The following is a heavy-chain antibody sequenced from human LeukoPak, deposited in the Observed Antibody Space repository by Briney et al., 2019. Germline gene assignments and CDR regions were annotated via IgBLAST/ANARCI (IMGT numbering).Heavy chain of an antibody. CDR1: GYSISSGYY. D-gene: IGHD2-15*01. CDR2: IYHSGST. CDR3: ARHASCSGDSCYPSWYYYYGMDV. Sequence: SETLSLTCTVSGYSISSGYYWGWIRQPPGKGLEWIGSIYHSGSTYYNPSLKSRVTISVDTSKNQFSLKLSSVTAADTAVYYCARHASCSGDSCYPSWYYYYGMDVWGQGTTVTVSS. V-gene: IGHV4-38-2*02. J-gene: IGHJ6*02.